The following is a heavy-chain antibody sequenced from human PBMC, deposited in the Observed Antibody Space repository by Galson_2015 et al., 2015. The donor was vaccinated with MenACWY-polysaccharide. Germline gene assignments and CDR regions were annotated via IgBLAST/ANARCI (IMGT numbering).Heavy chain of an antibody. CDR3: ARADRTDVGVVGYGWGIDS. CDR1: GFTFSSYW. J-gene: IGHJ4*02. V-gene: IGHV4-39*07. Sequence: LRLSCAASGFTFSSYWMHWIRQPPGKGLEWIGTTSYSGTTYYKPPLKSRVTISVDTSKNQFSLKLTSVIAADTAFYYCARADRTDVGVVGYGWGIDSWGQGILVTVSS. D-gene: IGHD2-2*01. CDR2: TSYSGTT.